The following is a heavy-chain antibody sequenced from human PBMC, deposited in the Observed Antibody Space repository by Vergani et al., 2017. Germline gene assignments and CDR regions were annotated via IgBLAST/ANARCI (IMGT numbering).Heavy chain of an antibody. CDR2: IIPILGIA. CDR3: ARVALQFGKNNWFDP. J-gene: IGHJ5*02. CDR1: GGTFSSYT. D-gene: IGHD4-11*01. V-gene: IGHV1-69*02. Sequence: QVQLVQSGAEVKKPGSSVKVSCKASGGTFSSYTISWVRQAPGQGLEWMGRIIPILGIANYAQKFQGRVTITADKSTSTAYMELSSLRSEDTAVYYCARVALQFGKNNWFDPWGQGTLVTVSS.